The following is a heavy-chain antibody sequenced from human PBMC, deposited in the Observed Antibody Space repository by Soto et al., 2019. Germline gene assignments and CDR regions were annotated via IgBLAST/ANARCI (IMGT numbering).Heavy chain of an antibody. CDR2: ISYDGSNK. D-gene: IGHD3-3*01. CDR3: ARDGPSENDFWSWTRPYYYYGMDV. CDR1: GFTFSSYA. V-gene: IGHV3-30-3*01. J-gene: IGHJ6*02. Sequence: PGGSLRLSCAASGFTFSSYAMHWVRQAPGKGLEWVAVISYDGSNKYYADSVKGRFTISRDNSKNTLYLQMNSLRAEDTAVYYSARDGPSENDFWSWTRPYYYYGMDVWGQGTTVTVSS.